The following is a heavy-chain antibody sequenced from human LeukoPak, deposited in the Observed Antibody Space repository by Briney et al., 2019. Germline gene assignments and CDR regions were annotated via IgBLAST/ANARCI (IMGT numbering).Heavy chain of an antibody. D-gene: IGHD6-19*01. J-gene: IGHJ6*03. CDR3: AAGSGWKPYYYNYYMDV. Sequence: GGSLRLSCAASGFTVSSNYMSWVRQAPGKGLEWVSVIYSGGSTYYADSVKGRFIISRDNSKNTLYLHMSSLRGEDTALYYCAAGSGWKPYYYNYYMDVWGKGTTVTVSS. V-gene: IGHV3-53*01. CDR2: IYSGGST. CDR1: GFTVSSNY.